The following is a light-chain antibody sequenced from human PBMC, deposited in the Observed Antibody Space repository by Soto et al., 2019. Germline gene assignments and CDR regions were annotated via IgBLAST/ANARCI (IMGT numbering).Light chain of an antibody. CDR2: DVT. Sequence: QSALTQPRSVSGSPGQSVTISCTGTSGDVVGYTYVSWYQQHPGKAPKVIIYDVTQRPSGVPDRFSGSKSGNAASLTISGLQAEDEADYYCCSYAGSHTKNVFGTGTKLTVL. J-gene: IGLJ1*01. CDR1: SGDVVGYTY. CDR3: CSYAGSHTKNV. V-gene: IGLV2-11*01.